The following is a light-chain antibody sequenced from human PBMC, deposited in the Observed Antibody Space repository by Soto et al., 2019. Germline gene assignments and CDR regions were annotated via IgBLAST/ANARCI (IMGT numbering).Light chain of an antibody. Sequence: QSVLTQPPSASGTPGQRVTISCSGSSSNIGSNTVNWYNQVPGTAPKLLIYSNNQRPSGVPDRFSGSKSGTSASLAISGLQSEDEADYYCATWDDSLNGPVFGGGTKVTVL. CDR3: ATWDDSLNGPV. V-gene: IGLV1-44*01. CDR1: SSNIGSNT. CDR2: SNN. J-gene: IGLJ3*02.